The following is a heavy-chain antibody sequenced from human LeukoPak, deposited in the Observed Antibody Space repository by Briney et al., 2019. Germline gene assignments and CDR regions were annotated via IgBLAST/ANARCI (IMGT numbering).Heavy chain of an antibody. CDR2: MYSGGST. V-gene: IGHV3-53*04. CDR3: ARGGGDYNPFDY. Sequence: PGGSLRLSCAVSGFTVSTNYMSWVRQAPGKGLEWVSVMYSGGSTYYADSVKGRFTISRHNSKNTLYLEINSLRPDDTGVYYCARGGGDYNPFDYWGQGTLVTVSS. J-gene: IGHJ4*02. CDR1: GFTVSTNY. D-gene: IGHD4-17*01.